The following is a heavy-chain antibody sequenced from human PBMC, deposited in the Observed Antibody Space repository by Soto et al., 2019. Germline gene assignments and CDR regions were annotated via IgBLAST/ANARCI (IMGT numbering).Heavy chain of an antibody. CDR2: VSYDGDSK. V-gene: IGHV3-30-3*01. CDR1: GFTFSAFD. D-gene: IGHD6-19*01. J-gene: IGHJ3*01. Sequence: QLQLVESGGGVVQPEKSLRLSCEASGFTFSAFDMHWVRQAPGKGLEWVATVSYDGDSKYYASSVKGRFTISSDNSRNTLYLHMKSLRAEDTAIYYCTRDWSAVTGTPFDLWGQGTMVVVSS. CDR3: TRDWSAVTGTPFDL.